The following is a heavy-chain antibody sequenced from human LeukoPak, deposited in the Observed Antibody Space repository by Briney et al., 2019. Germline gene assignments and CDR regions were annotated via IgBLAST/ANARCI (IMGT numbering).Heavy chain of an antibody. D-gene: IGHD6-13*01. CDR2: LSGSGSST. CDR3: ANVIIAAVGYEYFQY. V-gene: IGHV3-23*01. CDR1: GFSFSDSD. Sequence: GGSLKLSCAASGFSFSDSDVHWVRQAPGMGLEWVSALSGSGSSTFYADSVKGRFTISRDNSKNTLYLQMRSLIFEDTAVYYCANVIIAAVGYEYFQYWGQGTLVSVSS. J-gene: IGHJ1*01.